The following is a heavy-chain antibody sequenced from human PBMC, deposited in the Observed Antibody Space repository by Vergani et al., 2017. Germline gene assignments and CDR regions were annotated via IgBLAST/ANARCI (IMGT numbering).Heavy chain of an antibody. CDR2: INPSGGST. CDR3: AKNSYSSGAPGYFDL. D-gene: IGHD6-19*01. V-gene: IGHV1-46*01. CDR1: GYTFTSYY. Sequence: QVQLVQSGAEVKKPGASVKVSCKASGYTFTSYYMHWVRQAPGQGLEWMGIINPSGGSTSYAQKFQGRVTMTRDTSTSTVYMELSSLRSEDTAVYYCAKNSYSSGAPGYFDLWGRGTLVTVSS. J-gene: IGHJ2*01.